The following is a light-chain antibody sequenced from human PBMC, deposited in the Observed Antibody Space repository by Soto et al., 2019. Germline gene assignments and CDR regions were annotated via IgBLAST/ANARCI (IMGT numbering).Light chain of an antibody. CDR2: EVS. J-gene: IGLJ3*02. V-gene: IGLV2-8*01. CDR1: SSDVGGYNY. CDR3: NSYAGSDRV. Sequence: QSALTQPPSASGSPGQSVTISCTGTSSDVGGYNYVSWYQHHPGKAPKLIIYEVSKRPSGVPDRFSGSKSGNTASLTVSGLQAEDEADYYCNSYAGSDRVFGGGTKVTVL.